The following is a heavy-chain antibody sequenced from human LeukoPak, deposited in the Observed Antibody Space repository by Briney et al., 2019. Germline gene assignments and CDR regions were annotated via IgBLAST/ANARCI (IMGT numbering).Heavy chain of an antibody. CDR2: INHSGST. D-gene: IGHD3-22*01. Sequence: PSETLSLTCAVYGGSSSGYYWSWIRQPPGKGLEWIGEINHSGSTNYHPSLKARVTISADTSKNQFSPKLSSVTAADTAVYYCASYPSSGPPLYYFDFWGQGTLVTVSS. CDR1: GGSSSGYY. J-gene: IGHJ4*02. CDR3: ASYPSSGPPLYYFDF. V-gene: IGHV4-34*01.